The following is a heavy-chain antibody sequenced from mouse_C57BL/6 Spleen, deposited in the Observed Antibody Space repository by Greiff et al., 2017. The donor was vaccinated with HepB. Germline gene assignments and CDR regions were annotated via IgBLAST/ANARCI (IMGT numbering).Heavy chain of an antibody. CDR2: IDPSDSET. CDR1: GYTFTSYW. Sequence: QVQLQQSGAELVRPGSSVKLSCKASGYTFTSYWMHWVKQRPIQGLEWIGNIDPSDSETHYNQKFKDKATLTVDKSSSTAYMQLSSLTSEDSAVYYCAFYDGYYEDYWGQGTTLTVSS. D-gene: IGHD2-3*01. J-gene: IGHJ2*01. V-gene: IGHV1-52*01. CDR3: AFYDGYYEDY.